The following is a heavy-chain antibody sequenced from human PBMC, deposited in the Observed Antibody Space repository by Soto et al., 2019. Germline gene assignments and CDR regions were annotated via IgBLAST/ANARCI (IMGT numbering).Heavy chain of an antibody. J-gene: IGHJ4*02. CDR2: ISGSGGST. Sequence: PGGSLRLSXAASGFTFSSYAMSWVRQAPGKGLEWVSAISGSGGSTYYADSVKGRFTISRDNSKNTLYLQMNSLRAEDTAVYYCAKMRYSSSWSILDYWGQGTLVTVSS. D-gene: IGHD6-13*01. CDR1: GFTFSSYA. CDR3: AKMRYSSSWSILDY. V-gene: IGHV3-23*01.